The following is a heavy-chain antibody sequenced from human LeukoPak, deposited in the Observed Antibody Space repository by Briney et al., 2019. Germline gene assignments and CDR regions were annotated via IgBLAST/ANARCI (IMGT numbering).Heavy chain of an antibody. D-gene: IGHD3-10*01. Sequence: RGSLRLSCAAPGFTFTSYGMSSVRQALRKRVGWVSPFCGSGGSTYYQDSVKGRFTIFRDNSKNTLYLLMNRMRAEDTAVYYCAKDRKWFGELLPYYYYYYMDVWGKGTTVTISS. CDR3: AKDRKWFGELLPYYYYYYMDV. CDR2: FCGSGGST. CDR1: GFTFTSYG. J-gene: IGHJ6*03. V-gene: IGHV3-23*01.